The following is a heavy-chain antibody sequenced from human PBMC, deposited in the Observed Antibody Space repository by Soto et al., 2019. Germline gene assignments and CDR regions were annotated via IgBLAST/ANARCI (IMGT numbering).Heavy chain of an antibody. D-gene: IGHD2-8*01. V-gene: IGHV4-34*01. CDR3: VSQRTSVLTQAYFDY. J-gene: IGHJ4*02. Sequence: SETLSLTCAVYGGSFSGYYWSRIRQPPGKGLEWIGEINHSGSTNYNPSLKSRVTISVDTSKNQFSLNLSSVTASDTAVYYCVSQRTSVLTQAYFDYWGPGALVTVSS. CDR1: GGSFSGYY. CDR2: INHSGST.